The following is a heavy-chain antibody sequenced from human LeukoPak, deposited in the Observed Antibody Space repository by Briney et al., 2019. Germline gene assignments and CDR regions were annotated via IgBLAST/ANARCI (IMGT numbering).Heavy chain of an antibody. CDR3: ARGVPEPYDSSGYNDY. D-gene: IGHD3-22*01. CDR1: GYTFTSHG. V-gene: IGHV1-18*01. Sequence: ASVKVSCKASGYTFTSHGISWVRQAPGQGLEWMGWIRPSTGDTDYALNLQGRVTLSTDTSTSTAYMELRSLRSDDTAVYYCARGVPEPYDSSGYNDYWGQGTLVTVSS. J-gene: IGHJ4*02. CDR2: IRPSTGDT.